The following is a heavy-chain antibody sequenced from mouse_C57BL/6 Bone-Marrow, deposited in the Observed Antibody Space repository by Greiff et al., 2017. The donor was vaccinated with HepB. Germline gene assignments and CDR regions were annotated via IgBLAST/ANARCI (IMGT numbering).Heavy chain of an antibody. Sequence: QVQLQQSGAELAKPGASVKLSCKASGYTFTSYWMHWVKQRPGQGLEWIGYINPSSGYTKYNQKFKDKATLTADKSSSTTYMQLSSLTYEDSAVYYCAKMNYEYDAMDYWGQGTSVTVSS. D-gene: IGHD2-4*01. J-gene: IGHJ4*01. CDR3: AKMNYEYDAMDY. CDR2: INPSSGYT. V-gene: IGHV1-7*01. CDR1: GYTFTSYW.